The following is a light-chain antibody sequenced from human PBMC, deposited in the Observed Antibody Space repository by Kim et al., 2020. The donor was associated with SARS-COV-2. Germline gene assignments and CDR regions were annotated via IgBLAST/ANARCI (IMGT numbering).Light chain of an antibody. CDR3: QVWDSSTVV. J-gene: IGLJ2*01. Sequence: SYELTQPLSVSVALGQTARITCGGNNIGSKNVHWYQQKPGQAPVLVIYRHSNRPSGIPERFSGSNSGNTATLTISRAQAGDEADYYCQVWDSSTVV. CDR1: NIGSKN. CDR2: RHS. V-gene: IGLV3-9*01.